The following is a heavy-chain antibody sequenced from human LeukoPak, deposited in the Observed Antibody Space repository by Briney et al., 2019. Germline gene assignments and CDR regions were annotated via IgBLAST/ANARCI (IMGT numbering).Heavy chain of an antibody. CDR1: GFTFSSYA. J-gene: IGHJ5*02. CDR2: ISYDGNNK. V-gene: IGHV3-30*04. Sequence: GGSLRLSCAASGFTFSSYAVHWVRQAPGKGLEWLTVISYDGNNKYYADSLRGRFTISRDNSKDTLHLQMNSLRAEDTAVYYCARDREVGPTYWFDPWGQGTLVTVSS. CDR3: ARDREVGPTYWFDP. D-gene: IGHD1-26*01.